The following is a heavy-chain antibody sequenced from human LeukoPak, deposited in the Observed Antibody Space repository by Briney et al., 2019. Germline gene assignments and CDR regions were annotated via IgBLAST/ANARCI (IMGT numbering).Heavy chain of an antibody. CDR1: GFTFSSYA. J-gene: IGHJ3*02. CDR2: ISGSGGST. V-gene: IGHV3-23*01. Sequence: GGSLRLSCAASGFTFSSYAMCWVRQAPGKGLEWVSAISGSGGSTYYADSVKGRFTISRDNSKNTLYLQMNSLRAEDTAVYYCAKDRWEQQLVHGAFDIWGQGTMVTVSS. D-gene: IGHD6-13*01. CDR3: AKDRWEQQLVHGAFDI.